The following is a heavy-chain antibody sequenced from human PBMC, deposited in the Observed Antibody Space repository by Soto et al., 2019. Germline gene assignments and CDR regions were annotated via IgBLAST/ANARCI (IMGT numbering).Heavy chain of an antibody. Sequence: KLQESGPGLVKPSETLSLTCSVSGGSISSGGYYWNWIRQHSERGLEWIGYIYYRGNTVLTPSLTRRATISRDTSKNAFALTLTSLTAADTAVYFCARASGGAVADFDYWGQGTLVTVSS. CDR2: IYYRGNT. J-gene: IGHJ4*02. V-gene: IGHV4-31*03. CDR1: GGSISSGGYY. D-gene: IGHD6-19*01. CDR3: ARASGGAVADFDY.